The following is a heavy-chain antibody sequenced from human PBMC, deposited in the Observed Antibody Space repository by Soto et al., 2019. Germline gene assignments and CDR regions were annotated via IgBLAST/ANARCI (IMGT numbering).Heavy chain of an antibody. D-gene: IGHD2-8*01. V-gene: IGHV3-7*01. CDR3: DRDLNNVRRAYDY. Sequence: GGSLRLSCAASGFTFSCYWMSCVRQAPGKGLECVANIKQDGIEKYYVDSVKGRFTMSRDNAKNSLYLQMNSLRAQDTAVYYCDRDLNNVRRAYDYWHQGALVTVS. J-gene: IGHJ4*02. CDR2: IKQDGIEK. CDR1: GFTFSCYW.